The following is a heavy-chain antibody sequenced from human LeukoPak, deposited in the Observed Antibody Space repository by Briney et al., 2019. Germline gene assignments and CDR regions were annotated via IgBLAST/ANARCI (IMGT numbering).Heavy chain of an antibody. J-gene: IGHJ3*02. CDR3: ASHVYHPVTTVWAFDI. CDR1: GYSISSGYY. Sequence: SETLSLTCAVSGYSISSGYYWGWIRQPPAKGLEWIGSIYHSGSTYYNPSLKSRVTISVDTSKNQFSLKLSSVTAADTPVYYCASHVYHPVTTVWAFDIWGQGTMVTVSS. D-gene: IGHD4-17*01. V-gene: IGHV4-38-2*01. CDR2: IYHSGST.